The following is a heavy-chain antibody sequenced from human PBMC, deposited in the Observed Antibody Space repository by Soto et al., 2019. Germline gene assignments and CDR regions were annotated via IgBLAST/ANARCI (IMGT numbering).Heavy chain of an antibody. CDR2: ISPYSGNT. CDR1: GYIFVNYG. D-gene: IGHD3-16*01. J-gene: IGHJ6*02. Sequence: QVQLVQSGDEVKKPGASVKVSCKASGYIFVNYGIAWVRQAPGQGLEWMGWISPYSGNTHYAGRVQGRLTMTTDTSTSTAYMDPGGLTSDDTAVYYCAMVDNYVTPTPQDVWGQGTTVTVSS. CDR3: AMVDNYVTPTPQDV. V-gene: IGHV1-18*01.